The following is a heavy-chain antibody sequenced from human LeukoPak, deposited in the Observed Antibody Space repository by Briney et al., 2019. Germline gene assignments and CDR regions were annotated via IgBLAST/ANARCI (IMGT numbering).Heavy chain of an antibody. CDR2: ISGSGGST. D-gene: IGHD5-18*01. Sequence: PGGSLRLSCAASGFTFSDYYMSWIRQAPGKGLEWVSAISGSGGSTYYADSVKGRFTISRDNSKNTLYLQMNSLRAEDTAVYYCAKVYSYDHFDYWGQGTLVTVSS. CDR1: GFTFSDYY. CDR3: AKVYSYDHFDY. J-gene: IGHJ4*02. V-gene: IGHV3-23*01.